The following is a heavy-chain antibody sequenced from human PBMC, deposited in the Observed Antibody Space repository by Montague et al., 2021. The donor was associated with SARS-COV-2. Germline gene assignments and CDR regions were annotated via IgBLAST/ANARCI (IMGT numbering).Heavy chain of an antibody. V-gene: IGHV4-34*01. D-gene: IGHD3-10*01. J-gene: IGHJ4*02. CDR2: ITHRGST. Sequence: SETLSLTCAVYGGSFSGYYWTWIRQAPGTGLEWIGVITHRGSTTYNPSLESRVTISVDTSKTQFSLKLRSVTAAATAFYYCARWISRLRGVDEWGQGTLVTVSS. CDR1: GGSFSGYY. CDR3: ARWISRLRGVDE.